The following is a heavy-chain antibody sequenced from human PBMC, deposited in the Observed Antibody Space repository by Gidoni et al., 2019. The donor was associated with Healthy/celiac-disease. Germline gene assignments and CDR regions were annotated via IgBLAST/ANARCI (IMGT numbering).Heavy chain of an antibody. CDR2: ISYDGSNK. Sequence: QVQLVESGGGVVQPGRSLRLSCAASGFPFSSSGMNWVRQAPGKGLEWVAVISYDGSNKYYADSVKGRFTISRDNSKNTLYLQMNSLRAEDTAVYYCAKVHYYGSGSYFSYYYGMDVWGQGTTVTVSS. V-gene: IGHV3-30*18. CDR3: AKVHYYGSGSYFSYYYGMDV. J-gene: IGHJ6*02. CDR1: GFPFSSSG. D-gene: IGHD3-10*01.